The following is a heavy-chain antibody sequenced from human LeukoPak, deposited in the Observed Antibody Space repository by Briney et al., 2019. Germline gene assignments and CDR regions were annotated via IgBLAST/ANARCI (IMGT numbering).Heavy chain of an antibody. CDR3: ARDNPSLGIAAAGFDY. Sequence: GASVKVSCKASGYTFTSYGISWVRQAPGQGLEWMGWISAYNGNTNYAQKLQGRVTMTTDTSTSTAYMELRSLRSDETAVYYCARDNPSLGIAAAGFDYWGQGTLVTVSS. CDR2: ISAYNGNT. J-gene: IGHJ4*02. CDR1: GYTFTSYG. D-gene: IGHD6-13*01. V-gene: IGHV1-18*01.